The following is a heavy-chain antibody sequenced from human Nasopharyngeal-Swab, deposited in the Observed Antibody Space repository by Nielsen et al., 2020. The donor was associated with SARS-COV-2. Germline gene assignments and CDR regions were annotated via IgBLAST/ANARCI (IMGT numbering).Heavy chain of an antibody. CDR1: GFTFSDYY. CDR2: ISSSGSTI. D-gene: IGHD1-26*01. V-gene: IGHV3-11*01. J-gene: IGHJ4*02. Sequence: GESLKISCAASGFTFSDYYMSWIRQAPGKGLEWVSYISSSGSTIYYADSVKGRFTISRDNAKNSLYLQMNSLRAEDTAVYYCARDRSLEWELLDFDYWGQGTLVTVSS. CDR3: ARDRSLEWELLDFDY.